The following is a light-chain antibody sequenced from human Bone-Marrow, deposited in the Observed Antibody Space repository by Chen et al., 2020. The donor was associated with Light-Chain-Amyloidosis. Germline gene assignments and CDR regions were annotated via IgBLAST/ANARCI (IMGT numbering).Light chain of an antibody. CDR1: SSDVGGYDY. J-gene: IGLJ1*01. Sequence: QSALTQPASVSGSPGQSITISSTGSSSDVGGYDYVSWYQQHPGKAPQLIIYDVRNRPSGVSDRFSGSKSGYTASLTISGLQADDEADYYCTSYTSSRTRVFGTGTKVTVL. CDR3: TSYTSSRTRV. CDR2: DVR. V-gene: IGLV2-14*01.